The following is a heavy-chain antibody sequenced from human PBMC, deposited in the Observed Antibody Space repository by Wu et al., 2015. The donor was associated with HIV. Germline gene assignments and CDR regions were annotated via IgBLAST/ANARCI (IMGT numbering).Heavy chain of an antibody. CDR2: IIPIFGTA. Sequence: QVQLVQSGAEVKKPGSSVKVSCKASGGTFSSYAISWVRQAPGQGLEWMGGIIPIFGTANYAQKFQGRVTITTDESTSTAYMELSSLRSEDTAVYYCARDHRYGDYSEVYYYGMDVWGQGTTVTVSS. D-gene: IGHD4-17*01. CDR1: GGTFSSYA. CDR3: ARDHRYGDYSEVYYYGMDV. V-gene: IGHV1-69*05. J-gene: IGHJ6*02.